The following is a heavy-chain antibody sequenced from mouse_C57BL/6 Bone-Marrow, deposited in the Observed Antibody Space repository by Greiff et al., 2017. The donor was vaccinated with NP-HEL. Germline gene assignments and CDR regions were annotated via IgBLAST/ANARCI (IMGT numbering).Heavy chain of an antibody. D-gene: IGHD2-3*01. CDR2: IDPNSGGT. CDR3: ARGWLLRENYAMDY. Sequence: QVQLQQPGAELVKPGASVKLSCKASGYTFTSYWMHWVKQRPGRGLEWIGRIDPNSGGTKYNEKFKSKATLTVDQPSSTAYMQLSSLTSEDSAVYYCARGWLLRENYAMDYWGQGTSVTVSS. V-gene: IGHV1-72*01. CDR1: GYTFTSYW. J-gene: IGHJ4*01.